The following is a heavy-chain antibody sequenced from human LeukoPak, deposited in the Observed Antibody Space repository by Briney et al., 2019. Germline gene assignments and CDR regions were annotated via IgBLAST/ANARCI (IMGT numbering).Heavy chain of an antibody. CDR1: GDSVSSNSAA. Sequence: SQTLSLTCAISGDSVSSNSAAWNLIRQSPSRGLERLGRTYYRSKWYNDYAVSVKSRITINPDTSKNQFSLQLNSVTPEDTAVYYCARAFSGWGDGYKASNFDYWGQGTLVTVSS. J-gene: IGHJ4*02. D-gene: IGHD5-24*01. CDR2: TYYRSKWYN. CDR3: ARAFSGWGDGYKASNFDY. V-gene: IGHV6-1*01.